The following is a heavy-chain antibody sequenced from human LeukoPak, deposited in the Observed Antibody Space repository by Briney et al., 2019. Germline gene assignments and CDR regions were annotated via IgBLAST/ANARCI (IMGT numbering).Heavy chain of an antibody. J-gene: IGHJ4*02. CDR2: ISNSGGGT. Sequence: PGGSLRLSCAASGFTFSSYAMSWVRQAPGKGLEWVSAISNSGGGTYYADSVKGRFTVSRDDSKNTLYLQMNSLRAEDTAVYYCAKDHEWLPHDWGQGTLVTVPS. V-gene: IGHV3-23*01. CDR1: GFTFSSYA. D-gene: IGHD3-3*01. CDR3: AKDHEWLPHD.